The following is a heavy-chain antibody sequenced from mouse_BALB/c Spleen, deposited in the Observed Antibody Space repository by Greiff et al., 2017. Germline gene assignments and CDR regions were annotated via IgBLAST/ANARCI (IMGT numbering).Heavy chain of an antibody. CDR2: ISDGGSYT. Sequence: EVQVVESGGGLVKPGGSLKLSCAASGFTFSDYYMYWVRQTPEKRLEWVATISDGGSYTYYPDSVKGRFTISRDNAKNNLYLQMSSLKSEDTAMYYCARGAYYGNYYAMDYWGQGTSVTVSS. CDR3: ARGAYYGNYYAMDY. D-gene: IGHD2-10*01. V-gene: IGHV5-4*02. CDR1: GFTFSDYY. J-gene: IGHJ4*01.